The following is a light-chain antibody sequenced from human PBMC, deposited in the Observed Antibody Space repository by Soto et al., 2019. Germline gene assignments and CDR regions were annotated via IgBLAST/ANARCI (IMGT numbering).Light chain of an antibody. CDR2: DVN. CDR1: SSDVGNYNY. J-gene: IGLJ3*02. Sequence: QYALTQPRSVSGSPGQSVTISCTGTSSDVGNYNYVSWYQQHQGKAPKVMIYDVNKWPSGVPDRFSGSKSGNTASLTISGLQAEDEADYYCCSYAGSYTWVFGGGTKVTVL. V-gene: IGLV2-11*01. CDR3: CSYAGSYTWV.